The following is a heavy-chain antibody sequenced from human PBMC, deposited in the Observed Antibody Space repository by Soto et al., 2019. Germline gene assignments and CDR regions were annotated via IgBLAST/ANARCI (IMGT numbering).Heavy chain of an antibody. CDR1: GDSISSSDYY. CDR3: ARGVATIINYFDY. J-gene: IGHJ4*02. CDR2: INYSGST. Sequence: SETLSLTCAVSGDSISSSDYYWAWIRQHPGKGLEWIGNINYSGSTYYNPSLKSRVTISVDTSKNQFSLKLSSVTAADTAVYYCARGVATIINYFDYWGQGTLVTVSS. D-gene: IGHD5-12*01. V-gene: IGHV4-31*11.